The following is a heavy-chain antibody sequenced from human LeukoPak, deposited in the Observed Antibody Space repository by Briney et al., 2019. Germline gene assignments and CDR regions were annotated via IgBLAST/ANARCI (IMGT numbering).Heavy chain of an antibody. CDR2: IYSGGAT. Sequence: GGSLRLSCAASGFDVGRNYMTWVRQAPGKGLEWVSFIYSGGATYYADSVRGRFTISRDSSKNTLYLQMNSLRVEDTAVYYCARATCGSCPFDFWGQGTLVTVSS. CDR1: GFDVGRNY. CDR3: ARATCGSCPFDF. V-gene: IGHV3-53*01. J-gene: IGHJ4*02. D-gene: IGHD5-12*01.